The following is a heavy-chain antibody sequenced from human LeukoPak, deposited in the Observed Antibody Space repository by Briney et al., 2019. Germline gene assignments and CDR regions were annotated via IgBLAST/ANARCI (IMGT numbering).Heavy chain of an antibody. CDR2: ISYDGGNK. CDR1: RFTFSSYS. J-gene: IGHJ4*02. D-gene: IGHD1-1*01. Sequence: GGSLRLSCAASRFTFSSYSMHWVRQAPGKGLEWVAVISYDGGNKYYPDSVKGRFTISRDNSKNTLYLQMNSLRVEDTAVFYCARAGNNWSFDYWGQGTLVTVSS. CDR3: ARAGNNWSFDY. V-gene: IGHV3-30-3*01.